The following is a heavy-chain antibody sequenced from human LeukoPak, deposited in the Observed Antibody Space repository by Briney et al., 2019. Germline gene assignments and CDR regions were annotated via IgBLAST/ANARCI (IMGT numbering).Heavy chain of an antibody. Sequence: GGSLRLSCAASGFIVTSNHMNWVPQAPGRGLEWVSIIYTGGTTHYADSLNDIFTISRDDSINTLYLQMNSLRAEDTAVYYCARDSSSYYFDYWGQGTLVTVSS. J-gene: IGHJ4*02. CDR2: IYTGGTT. V-gene: IGHV3-66*01. D-gene: IGHD6-6*01. CDR3: ARDSSSYYFDY. CDR1: GFIVTSNH.